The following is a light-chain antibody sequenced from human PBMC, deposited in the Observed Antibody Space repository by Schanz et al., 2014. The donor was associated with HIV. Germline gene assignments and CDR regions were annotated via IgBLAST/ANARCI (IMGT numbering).Light chain of an antibody. V-gene: IGLV1-40*01. CDR3: SSYAGSNILWL. CDR2: TND. CDR1: SSNVGAGFD. J-gene: IGLJ3*02. Sequence: QSVLTQPPSVSGAPGQRVTIPCSGSSSNVGAGFDVHWYQQALGKAPTLLIYTNDNRPSGVPDRYSGSKSGTSASLAITGLQAEDEADYYCSSYAGSNILWLFGGGTKVTVL.